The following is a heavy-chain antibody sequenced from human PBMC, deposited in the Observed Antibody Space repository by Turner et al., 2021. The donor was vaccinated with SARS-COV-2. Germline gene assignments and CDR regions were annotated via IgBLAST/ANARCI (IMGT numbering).Heavy chain of an antibody. V-gene: IGHV3-48*01. J-gene: IGHJ4*02. Sequence: EVQLVESGGGLVQPGGSLRPSCEASGFTFTTFGMSWVRQVAGMELEWIAYISSSSDVVLYADSVKGRFAISRDNAKSSVYLQMNSLRAEDTAIYYCARLVSYWGQGTPVTVSS. CDR1: GFTFTTFG. CDR3: ARLVSY. CDR2: ISSSSDVV.